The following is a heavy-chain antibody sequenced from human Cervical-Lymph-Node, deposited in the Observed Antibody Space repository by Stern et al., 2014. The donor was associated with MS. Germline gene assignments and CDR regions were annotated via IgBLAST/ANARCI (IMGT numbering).Heavy chain of an antibody. V-gene: IGHV1-69*01. CDR2: IIPVLGTT. Sequence: QVQLVQSGTEVKKPGSSMTLSCKTSGDIFINYALRWVRQAPGKGLEWMGGIIPVLGTTNYAQRFQGRLTSTADESTRTAYMELSSLRAEDTAIYYCARDSASAGLYYFDFWGQGTLVTVSS. CDR1: GDIFINYA. CDR3: ARDSASAGLYYFDF. J-gene: IGHJ4*02. D-gene: IGHD2/OR15-2a*01.